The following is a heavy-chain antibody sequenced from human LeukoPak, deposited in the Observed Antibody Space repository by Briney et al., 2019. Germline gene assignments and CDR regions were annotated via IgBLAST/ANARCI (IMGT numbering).Heavy chain of an antibody. V-gene: IGHV4-34*01. CDR3: ARTRIQLWRYYYGMDV. D-gene: IGHD5-18*01. CDR2: INHSGST. CDR1: GGSFSGYY. Sequence: SETLSLTCAVYGGSFSGYYWSWIRQPPGKGLEWIGEINHSGSTNYNPSLKSRVTISVDTSKNQFSLKLGSVTAADTAVYYCARTRIQLWRYYYGMDVWGQGTTVTVSS. J-gene: IGHJ6*02.